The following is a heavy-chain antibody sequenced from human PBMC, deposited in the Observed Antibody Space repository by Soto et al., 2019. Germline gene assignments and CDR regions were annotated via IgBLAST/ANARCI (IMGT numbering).Heavy chain of an antibody. CDR1: GDSVSSNSAA. J-gene: IGHJ4*02. D-gene: IGHD6-19*01. V-gene: IGHV6-1*01. CDR2: TYYRSKWYN. Sequence: PSQTLSLTCAISGDSVSSNSAAWNWIRQSPSRGLEWLGRTYYRSKWYNDYAGSVKSRITISPDTSKNQFSLQLNSVTPEDTAVYYCARDTGVYRSGWFAYFDYWGQGALVTVSS. CDR3: ARDTGVYRSGWFAYFDY.